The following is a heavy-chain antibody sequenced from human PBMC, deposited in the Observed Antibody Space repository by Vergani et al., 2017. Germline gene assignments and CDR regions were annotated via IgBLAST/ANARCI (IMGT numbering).Heavy chain of an antibody. CDR1: GYTFTSYY. J-gene: IGHJ4*02. CDR3: ARGSFIGGVAGHFDY. D-gene: IGHD6-19*01. Sequence: QVQLVQSGAEVKKPGASVKVSCKASGYTFTSYYMHWVRQAPGQGLEWMGIINPSGGSTSYAQKFQGRVTMTRDTSTSTVYMELSSLRSEDTAVYYCARGSFIGGVAGHFDYWGQGTLVTVSS. CDR2: INPSGGST. V-gene: IGHV1-46*01.